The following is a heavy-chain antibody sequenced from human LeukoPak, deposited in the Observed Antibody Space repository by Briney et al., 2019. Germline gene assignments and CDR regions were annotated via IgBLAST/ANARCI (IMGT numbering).Heavy chain of an antibody. CDR1: GGSISSGSYY. J-gene: IGHJ4*02. CDR3: ARVGGESGSFDY. Sequence: SETLSLTCTVSGGSISSGSYYWSWIRQPAEKGLEWIGRIYTSGSTNYNPSLKSRVTISVDTSKNQFSLKLNSVTAADTAVYYCARVGGESGSFDYWGQGTLVTVSS. CDR2: IYTSGST. D-gene: IGHD1-26*01. V-gene: IGHV4-61*02.